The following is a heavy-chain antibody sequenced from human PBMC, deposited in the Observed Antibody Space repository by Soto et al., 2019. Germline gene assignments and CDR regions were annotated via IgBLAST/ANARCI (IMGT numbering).Heavy chain of an antibody. CDR2: ISSSSSYT. Sequence: GGSLRLSCAASGFTFSDYYMSWIRQAPGKGLEWVSYISSSSSYTNYADSVKGRFTISRDNAKNSLNLQMNSLRAEDTAVYYCASWYSGSFYWYFDLWGRGTLVTVSS. D-gene: IGHD1-26*01. J-gene: IGHJ2*01. CDR1: GFTFSDYY. V-gene: IGHV3-11*06. CDR3: ASWYSGSFYWYFDL.